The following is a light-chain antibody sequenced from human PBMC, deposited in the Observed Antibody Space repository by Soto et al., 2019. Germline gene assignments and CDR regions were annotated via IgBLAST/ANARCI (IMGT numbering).Light chain of an antibody. Sequence: EIILTQSPGTLSLSPGERATLSCRASQSVSSRYIAWYQQKPGQAPRLLIYAASSRATGLPDRFSGSGSGTDFPLTISRLGPEDFAVYYCQQYDDSLTWTFGQGTKVEIK. CDR3: QQYDDSLTWT. V-gene: IGKV3-20*01. J-gene: IGKJ1*01. CDR2: AAS. CDR1: QSVSSRY.